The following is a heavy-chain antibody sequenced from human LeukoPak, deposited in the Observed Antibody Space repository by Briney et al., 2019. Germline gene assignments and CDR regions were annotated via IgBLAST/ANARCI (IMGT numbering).Heavy chain of an antibody. CDR2: IDHSGST. J-gene: IGHJ6*03. CDR1: GGSFSGYY. CDR3: ARGGWNRNYYYYMDV. Sequence: PSETLSLTCAVYGGSFSGYYWSWIHQPPGKGLEWIGEIDHSGSTNYNPSLKSRVTISVDTSKNQFSLKLSSVTAADTAVYYCARGGWNRNYYYYMDVWGKGTTVTVSS. V-gene: IGHV4-34*01. D-gene: IGHD1/OR15-1a*01.